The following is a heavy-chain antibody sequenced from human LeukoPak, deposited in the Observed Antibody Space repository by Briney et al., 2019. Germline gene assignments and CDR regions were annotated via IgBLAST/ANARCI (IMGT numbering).Heavy chain of an antibody. V-gene: IGHV1-18*01. J-gene: IGHJ4*02. CDR2: ISAYNGNT. CDR1: GYTFTSYG. Sequence: ASVKVSCKASGYTFTSYGISWVRQAPGQGLEWMGWISAYNGNTNYAQKFQDRVTMTRDTSTSTVYMELSSLRSEDTAVYYCARGLCSSGFYEYWGQGTLVTVSS. CDR3: ARGLCSSGFYEY. D-gene: IGHD3-22*01.